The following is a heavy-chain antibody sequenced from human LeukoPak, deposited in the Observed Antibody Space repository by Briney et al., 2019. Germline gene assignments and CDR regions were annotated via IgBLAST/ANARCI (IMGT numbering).Heavy chain of an antibody. V-gene: IGHV4-61*01. CDR3: ASGNDILTGYYGETHAFDI. CDR2: IYYSGST. D-gene: IGHD3-9*01. CDR1: GVSVSSGSYY. Sequence: SETLSLTCTVSGVSVSSGSYYWSWIRQPPGKGLEWIGYIYYSGSTNYNPSLKSRVTISVDMSKNQFSLKLSSVTAADTAVYYCASGNDILTGYYGETHAFDIWGQGTMVTVSS. J-gene: IGHJ3*02.